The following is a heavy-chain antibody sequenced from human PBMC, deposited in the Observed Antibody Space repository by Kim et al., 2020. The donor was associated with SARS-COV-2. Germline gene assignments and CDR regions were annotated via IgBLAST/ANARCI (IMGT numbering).Heavy chain of an antibody. Sequence: GGSLRLSCAASGFTFSSYDMHWVRQATGKGLEWVSAIGTAGDTYYPGSVKGRFTISRENAKNSLYLQMNSLRAGDTAVYYCAREVGAGVFDYWGQGTLVTVSS. CDR2: IGTAGDT. D-gene: IGHD1-26*01. V-gene: IGHV3-13*01. CDR3: AREVGAGVFDY. J-gene: IGHJ4*02. CDR1: GFTFSSYD.